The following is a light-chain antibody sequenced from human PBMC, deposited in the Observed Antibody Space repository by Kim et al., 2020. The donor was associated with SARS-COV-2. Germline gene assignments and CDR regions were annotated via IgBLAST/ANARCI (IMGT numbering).Light chain of an antibody. V-gene: IGKV3-20*01. J-gene: IGKJ4*01. Sequence: LSPAERTTTSCCRTQSVSSSCLSWYQQQPAHTPRILLYGASSRGASVTAGCSGSGSGSAVTLPISSLEPPEFAVYYCHQYGGASLGGGTKVDIK. CDR1: QSVSSSC. CDR3: HQYGGAS. CDR2: GAS.